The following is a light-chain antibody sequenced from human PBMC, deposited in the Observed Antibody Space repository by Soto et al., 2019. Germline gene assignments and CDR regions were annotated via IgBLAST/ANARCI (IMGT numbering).Light chain of an antibody. CDR3: QQYNKWPLT. J-gene: IGKJ4*01. CDR2: GAS. Sequence: EIVMTQSPAPLSVSPGERATLSCRASQSVYSNLAWYQQKPGQAPRLLIYGASTRATDIPARFSGSGSRTEFPLTISSLQPEDFAVYHCQQYNKWPLTFRGGTKVEIQ. CDR1: QSVYSN. V-gene: IGKV3-15*01.